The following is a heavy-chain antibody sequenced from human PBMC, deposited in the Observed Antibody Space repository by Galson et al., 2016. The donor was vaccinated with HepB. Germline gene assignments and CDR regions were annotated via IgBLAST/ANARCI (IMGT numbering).Heavy chain of an antibody. Sequence: ETLSLTCNVSGGSISSYYWSWVRQPPGKGLEFIGYIYYSGTTNYSPSLNSRVAISLDKSQNHFSLKLTSVTAADTGVYYCARGGIAEAGFHYWGQGALVTVSS. V-gene: IGHV4-59*01. CDR3: ARGGIAEAGFHY. J-gene: IGHJ4*02. CDR1: GGSISSYY. D-gene: IGHD6-19*01. CDR2: IYYSGTT.